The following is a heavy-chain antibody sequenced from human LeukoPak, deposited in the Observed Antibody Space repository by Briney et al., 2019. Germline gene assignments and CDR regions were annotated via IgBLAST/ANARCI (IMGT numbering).Heavy chain of an antibody. D-gene: IGHD3-3*01. J-gene: IGHJ4*02. Sequence: SETLSLTCTVSGGSISSGSYYWSWIRQPAGKGLEWIGRIYTSGSTNYNPSLKSRVTISVDTSKNQFSLKLSSVTAAGTAVYYCAREFFWSGYYTRDFDYWGQGTLVTVSS. CDR1: GGSISSGSYY. V-gene: IGHV4-61*02. CDR3: AREFFWSGYYTRDFDY. CDR2: IYTSGST.